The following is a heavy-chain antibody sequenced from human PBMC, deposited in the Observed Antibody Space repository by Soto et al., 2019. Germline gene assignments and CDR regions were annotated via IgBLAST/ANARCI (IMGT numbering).Heavy chain of an antibody. V-gene: IGHV1-2*02. J-gene: IGHJ4*02. CDR2: ISPKSGGT. CDR1: GYGFIIDY. Sequence: ALVKGYCKSAGYGFIIDYMDWVRQDNGQGFEWMGRISPKSGGTNYAQKFQGRVSLTWDTSLNTAYMELSSLMSEDTAVYYCARPPGYISDWYYFDLWGQGTQVTVAS. D-gene: IGHD3-9*01. CDR3: ARPPGYISDWYYFDL.